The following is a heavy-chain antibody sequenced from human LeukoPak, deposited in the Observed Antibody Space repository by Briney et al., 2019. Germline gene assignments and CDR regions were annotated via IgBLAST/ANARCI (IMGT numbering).Heavy chain of an antibody. V-gene: IGHV1-69*05. D-gene: IGHD2-15*01. CDR3: AKVEASVVVVAAADY. CDR2: IIPIFGTA. J-gene: IGHJ4*02. CDR1: GGTFSSYA. Sequence: GASVKVSCKASGGTFSSYAISWVRQAPGQGLEWMGGIIPIFGTANYAQKFQGRVTITTDESTSTAYMELSSLRSEDTAVYYCAKVEASVVVVAAADYWGQGTLVTVSS.